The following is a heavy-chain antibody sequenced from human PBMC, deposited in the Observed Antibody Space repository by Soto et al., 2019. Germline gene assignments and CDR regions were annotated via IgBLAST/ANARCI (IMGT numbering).Heavy chain of an antibody. D-gene: IGHD6-6*01. CDR3: AKAWRSSSSNCFDY. Sequence: EVQLLESGGGLAQPGGSLRLSCAASGFTFSSYAMSWVRQAAGKGLEWVSDISGSGGSTYYADSVKGRFSISRDNSKNTLYLQMNSLRAEDTAVYYCAKAWRSSSSNCFDYWGQGTLVSVSS. CDR1: GFTFSSYA. CDR2: ISGSGGST. V-gene: IGHV3-23*01. J-gene: IGHJ4*02.